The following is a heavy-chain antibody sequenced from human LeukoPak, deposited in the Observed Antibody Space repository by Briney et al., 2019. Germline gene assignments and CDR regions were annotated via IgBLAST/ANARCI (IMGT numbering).Heavy chain of an antibody. CDR2: ISSSSSYI. V-gene: IGHV3-21*01. Sequence: GGSLRLSCAASGFTFSSYSMNWVRQAPGKGLEWVSSISSSSSYIYYADSVKGRFTISRDNAKNSLYLQMNSLRAEDTAVYYCASSITIFGVVTDYFDYWGQGTLVTVSS. CDR1: GFTFSSYS. J-gene: IGHJ4*02. D-gene: IGHD3-3*01. CDR3: ASSITIFGVVTDYFDY.